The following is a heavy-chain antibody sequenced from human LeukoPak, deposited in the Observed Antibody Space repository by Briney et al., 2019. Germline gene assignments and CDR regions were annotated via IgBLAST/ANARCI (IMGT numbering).Heavy chain of an antibody. CDR1: GGSFSGYY. CDR2: INHSGST. Sequence: PSETLSLTCAVYGGSFSGYYWSWIRQPPGKGLEWIGEINHSGSTNYNPSLKSRVTISVDTSKNQFSLKLSSVTAADTAVYYCASSYYDFWSGQIDYWGQGTLVTVSS. J-gene: IGHJ4*02. V-gene: IGHV4-34*01. CDR3: ASSYYDFWSGQIDY. D-gene: IGHD3-3*01.